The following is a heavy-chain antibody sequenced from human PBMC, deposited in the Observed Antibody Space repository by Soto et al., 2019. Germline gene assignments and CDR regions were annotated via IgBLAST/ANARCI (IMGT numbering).Heavy chain of an antibody. CDR1: GFTFSSYG. CDR3: ARDELDYNWFDP. J-gene: IGHJ5*02. CDR2: IWYDGSNK. D-gene: IGHD1-1*01. V-gene: IGHV3-33*01. Sequence: GGSLRLSCAASGFTFSSYGMHWVRQAPGKGLEWVAVIWYDGSNKYYADSVKGRFTISRDNSKNTLYLQMNSLRAEDTAVYYCARDELDYNWFDPWGQGTLVTVSS.